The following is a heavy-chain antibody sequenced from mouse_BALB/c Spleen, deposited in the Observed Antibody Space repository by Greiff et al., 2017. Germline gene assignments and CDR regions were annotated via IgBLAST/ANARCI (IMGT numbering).Heavy chain of an antibody. D-gene: IGHD4-1*01. CDR1: GYSITSDYA. Sequence: ESGPGLVKPSQSLSLTCTVTGYSITSDYAWNWIRQFPGNKLEWMGYISYSGSTSYNPSLKSRISITRDTSKNQFFLQLNSVTTEDTATYYCAREGTGTFAYWGQGTLVTVSA. CDR2: ISYSGST. V-gene: IGHV3-2*02. CDR3: AREGTGTFAY. J-gene: IGHJ3*01.